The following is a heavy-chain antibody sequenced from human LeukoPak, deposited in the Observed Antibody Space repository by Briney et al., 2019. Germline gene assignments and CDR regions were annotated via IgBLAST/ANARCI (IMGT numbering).Heavy chain of an antibody. J-gene: IGHJ4*02. V-gene: IGHV4-4*07. CDR1: GGSLDIYY. D-gene: IGHD1-26*01. Sequence: SETLSLTCDVSGGSLDIYYWTWIRQTAGKGLEWIGRVYVSGNPDYNPSLQRRVSMSVDTSKNQFSLKLSSVTAADTAVYFCARQVGATFDYWGQGALVTVSS. CDR3: ARQVGATFDY. CDR2: VYVSGNP.